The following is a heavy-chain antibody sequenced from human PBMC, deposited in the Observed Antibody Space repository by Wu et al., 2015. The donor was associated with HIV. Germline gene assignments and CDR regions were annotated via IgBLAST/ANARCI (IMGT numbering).Heavy chain of an antibody. V-gene: IGHV4-34*01. CDR2: INHSGST. Sequence: QVQLQQWGAGLLKPSETLSLTCAVYGGSFSGYYWSWIRQPPGKGLEWIGEINHSGSTNYNPSLKSRVTISVDTSKNQFSLKLSSVTAADTAVYYCARGWGHLWFGEFTNYGMDVWGQGTTVTVSS. CDR1: GGSFSGYY. J-gene: IGHJ6*02. CDR3: ARGWGHLWFGEFTNYGMDV. D-gene: IGHD3-10*01.